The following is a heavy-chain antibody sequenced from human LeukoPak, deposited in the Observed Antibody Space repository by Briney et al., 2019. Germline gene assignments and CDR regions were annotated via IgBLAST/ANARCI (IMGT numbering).Heavy chain of an antibody. Sequence: GGSLRLSCAASGFTFSSYAMSWLRQAPGKGLEWVSGITGSGGSTYYADSVKGRFTISRDNSRNTLYLQMNSLRVEDTAVYYCARDTFQPGLIDSWGQGTLVTVSS. V-gene: IGHV3-23*01. J-gene: IGHJ4*02. CDR1: GFTFSSYA. CDR2: ITGSGGST. D-gene: IGHD2-2*01. CDR3: ARDTFQPGLIDS.